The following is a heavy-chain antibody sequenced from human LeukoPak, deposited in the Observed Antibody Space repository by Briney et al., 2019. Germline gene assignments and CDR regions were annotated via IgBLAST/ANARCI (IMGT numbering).Heavy chain of an antibody. V-gene: IGHV1-69*02. J-gene: IGHJ6*02. D-gene: IGHD3-10*01. Sequence: SVKVSCKAPGGTFSSYTISWVRQAPGQGLEWMGRIIPILGIANYAQKFQGRVTITADKSTSTAYMELSSLRSEDTAVYYCARGGYGSGSFYYYYGMDVWGQGTTVTVSS. CDR3: ARGGYGSGSFYYYYGMDV. CDR1: GGTFSSYT. CDR2: IIPILGIA.